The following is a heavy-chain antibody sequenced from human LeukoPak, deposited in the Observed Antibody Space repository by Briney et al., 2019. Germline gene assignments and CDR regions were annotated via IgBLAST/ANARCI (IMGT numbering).Heavy chain of an antibody. Sequence: PSQTLSLTCAISGDSVSIKSVSWNWIRQSPSRGLEWLGRTYYRSKWYTDYAVSVKSRININPDTSKNQFSLQLKSVTPEDTAVYYCAGGSGTMAYWGLGTLVTVSS. CDR3: AGGSGTMAY. V-gene: IGHV6-1*01. J-gene: IGHJ4*02. CDR2: TYYRSKWYT. D-gene: IGHD3-10*01. CDR1: GDSVSIKSVS.